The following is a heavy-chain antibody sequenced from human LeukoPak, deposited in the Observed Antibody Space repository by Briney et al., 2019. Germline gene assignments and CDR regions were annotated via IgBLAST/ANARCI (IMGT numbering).Heavy chain of an antibody. Sequence: GGSLRLSCSASGFTFSSYGMHWVRQAPGKGLEWVAVISYDGSNKYYADSVKGRFTISRDNSKNTLYLQMNSLRAEDTAVYYCAKEAYDSKGFDYWGQGTLVTVSS. J-gene: IGHJ4*02. CDR2: ISYDGSNK. CDR3: AKEAYDSKGFDY. V-gene: IGHV3-30*18. CDR1: GFTFSSYG. D-gene: IGHD3-22*01.